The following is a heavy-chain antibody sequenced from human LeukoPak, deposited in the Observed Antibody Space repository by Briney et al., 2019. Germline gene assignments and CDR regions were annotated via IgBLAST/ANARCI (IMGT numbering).Heavy chain of an antibody. CDR3: ARALGYCSSTSCPHPRYGMDV. Sequence: PGRSLRLSCAVSGFTFSSYGMHWVRQAPGKGLEWVAVIWYDGSNKYYADSVKGRFTISRDNSKNTLYLQTNSLRAEDTAVYYCARALGYCSSTSCPHPRYGMDVWGQGTTVTVSS. J-gene: IGHJ6*02. CDR2: IWYDGSNK. D-gene: IGHD2-2*01. V-gene: IGHV3-33*01. CDR1: GFTFSSYG.